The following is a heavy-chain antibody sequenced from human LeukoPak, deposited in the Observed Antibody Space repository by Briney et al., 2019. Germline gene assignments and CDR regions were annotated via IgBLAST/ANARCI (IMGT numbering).Heavy chain of an antibody. CDR3: ARAWAKGYSIVY. CDR2: IIPIFGTA. CDR1: GGTFSSYA. V-gene: IGHV1-69*05. D-gene: IGHD4-11*01. Sequence: ASVKVSCKASGGTFSSYAISWVRQAPGQGLEWMGGIIPIFGTANYAQKFQGRVTITTDESTSTAYMELSSLRSEDTAVYYCARAWAKGYSIVYWGQGTLVTVSS. J-gene: IGHJ4*02.